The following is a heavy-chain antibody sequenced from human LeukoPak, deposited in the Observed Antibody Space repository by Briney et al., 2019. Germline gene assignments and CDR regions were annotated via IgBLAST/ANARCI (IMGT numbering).Heavy chain of an antibody. CDR2: INHSGST. CDR3: ARGLYYDFWSGSGLDY. J-gene: IGHJ4*02. Sequence: SETLSLTCAVYGGSFSGYYWSWIRQPPGKGLEWIGEINHSGSTNYNPSLKSRVTISVDTSKYQFSLKLSSVTAADTAVYYCARGLYYDFWSGSGLDYWGQGTLVTVSS. D-gene: IGHD3-3*01. V-gene: IGHV4-34*01. CDR1: GGSFSGYY.